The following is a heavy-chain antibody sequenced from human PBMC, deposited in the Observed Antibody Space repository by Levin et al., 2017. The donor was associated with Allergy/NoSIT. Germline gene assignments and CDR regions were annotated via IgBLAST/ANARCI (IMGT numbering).Heavy chain of an antibody. CDR2: IWFDGSKK. CDR1: GFTFSNHG. V-gene: IGHV3-33*01. J-gene: IGHJ6*02. CDR3: ARDITRYGMDV. D-gene: IGHD2-2*01. Sequence: LSLTCAASGFTFSNHGMLWVRQAPGKGLEWVAVIWFDGSKKYYTDSVKGRFTISRDDSKNTLYLQMNSLRVEDTAVYYCARDITRYGMDVWGQGTTVTVSS.